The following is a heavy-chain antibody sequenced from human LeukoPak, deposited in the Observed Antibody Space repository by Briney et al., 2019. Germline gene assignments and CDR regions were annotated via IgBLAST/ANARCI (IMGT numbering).Heavy chain of an antibody. CDR1: GYTFTGYY. J-gene: IGHJ4*02. CDR3: ARVRLRVYGSGPYYFDY. CDR2: INPNSGGT. V-gene: IGHV1-2*02. D-gene: IGHD3-10*01. Sequence: PGASVEVSCKASGYTFTGYYMHWVRQAPGQGLEWMGWINPNSGGTNYARKFQGRVTMTRDTSISTAYMELSRLRSDDTAVYYCARVRLRVYGSGPYYFDYWGQGTLVTVSS.